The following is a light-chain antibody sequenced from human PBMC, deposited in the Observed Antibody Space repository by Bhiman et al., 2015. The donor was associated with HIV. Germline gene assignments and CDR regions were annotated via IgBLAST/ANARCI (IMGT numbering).Light chain of an antibody. CDR2: DVS. Sequence: QSALTQPASVSGSPGQSITISCTGTSSDVGTYNYVSWYQQHSGKAPKLMIYDVSKRPSGVSNRFSGSKSGDTASLTISGLQAEDEADYYCSSYTSSSLVVFGGGTKLTVL. CDR3: SSYTSSSLVV. J-gene: IGLJ2*01. CDR1: SSDVGTYNY. V-gene: IGLV2-14*01.